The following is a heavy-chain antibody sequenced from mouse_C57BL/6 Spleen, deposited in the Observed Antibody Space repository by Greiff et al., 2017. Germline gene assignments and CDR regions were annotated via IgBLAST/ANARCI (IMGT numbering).Heavy chain of an antibody. J-gene: IGHJ1*03. V-gene: IGHV1-82*01. Sequence: QVQLQQSGPELVKPGASVKISCKASGYAFSSSWMNWVKQRPGKGLEWIGRIYPGDGDTNYNGKFKGKATLTADKSSSTAYMQLSSLTSEDSAVYFCASPGWYCDVWGTGTTVTVSS. CDR2: IYPGDGDT. CDR3: ASPGWYCDV. CDR1: GYAFSSSW.